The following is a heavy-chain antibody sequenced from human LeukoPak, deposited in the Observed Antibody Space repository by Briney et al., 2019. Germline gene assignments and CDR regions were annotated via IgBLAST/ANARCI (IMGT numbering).Heavy chain of an antibody. CDR2: IIPIFGTA. Sequence: SVKVSCKASGGTFSSYAISWVRQAPGQGLEWMGGIIPIFGTANYAQKFQGRVTITTDESTSTAYMELSSLRSEDTAVYCCARDSGPVVTPDYYYYMDVWGKGTTVTVSS. J-gene: IGHJ6*03. CDR1: GGTFSSYA. D-gene: IGHD4-23*01. V-gene: IGHV1-69*05. CDR3: ARDSGPVVTPDYYYYMDV.